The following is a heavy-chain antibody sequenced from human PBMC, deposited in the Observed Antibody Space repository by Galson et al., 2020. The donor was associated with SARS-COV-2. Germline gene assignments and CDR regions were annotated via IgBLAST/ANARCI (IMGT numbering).Heavy chain of an antibody. J-gene: IGHJ4*02. Sequence: GESLKIPCKASGYTFISFYINWVRQAPGQGLEWMGVINPSGDITPYPQKLRGRVTVTRDMSTQTVYMELSSLTSKDTAVYYCAREWGDINSSVFDYWGQGSLVVGSS. CDR3: AREWGDINSSVFDY. V-gene: IGHV1-46*04. CDR2: INPSGDIT. CDR1: GYTFISFY. D-gene: IGHD2-21*01.